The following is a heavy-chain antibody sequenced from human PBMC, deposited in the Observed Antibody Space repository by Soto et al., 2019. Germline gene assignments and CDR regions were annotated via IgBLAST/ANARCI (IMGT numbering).Heavy chain of an antibody. CDR2: IRAYNGNT. CDR3: ARLRSSSGYPPRPYYSDY. Sequence: EGSVKVTCKASGYKFTSYGIRWVRHAPGQGHEWMGWIRAYNGNTNYAQKLQGRGTMTTDTSTSTAYMELRILGSDDTAVHYCARLRSSSGYPPRPYYSDYWGQGTLVTVSS. CDR1: GYKFTSYG. D-gene: IGHD6-13*01. V-gene: IGHV1-18*01. J-gene: IGHJ4*02.